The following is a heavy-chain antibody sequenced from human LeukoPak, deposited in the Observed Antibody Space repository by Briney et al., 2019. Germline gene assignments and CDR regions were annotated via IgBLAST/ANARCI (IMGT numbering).Heavy chain of an antibody. CDR3: AKDLRLYSGDPRRLQY. D-gene: IGHD2-2*02. CDR2: ISGSGGST. Sequence: GGSLRLSCAASGFTVSAYAMAWVRQAPGKGLEWVSAISGSGGSTYYADSVKGRFTISRDNSKNTLYLQMNSLRAEDTAVYYCAKDLRLYSGDPRRLQYWGQGTLVTVSS. J-gene: IGHJ4*02. V-gene: IGHV3-23*01. CDR1: GFTVSAYA.